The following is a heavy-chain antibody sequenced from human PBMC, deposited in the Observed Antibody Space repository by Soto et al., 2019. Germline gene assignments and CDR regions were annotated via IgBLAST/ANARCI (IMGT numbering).Heavy chain of an antibody. Sequence: LSLTCTVSGGSISSSSYYWGWIRQPPGKGLEWIGSIYYSGSTYYNPSLKSRVTISVDTSKNQFSLKLSSVTAADTAVYYCASVKREYSSSWYPRFNDWFDPWGQGTLVTVSS. CDR2: IYYSGST. CDR3: ASVKREYSSSWYPRFNDWFDP. V-gene: IGHV4-39*01. CDR1: GGSISSSSYY. J-gene: IGHJ5*02. D-gene: IGHD6-13*01.